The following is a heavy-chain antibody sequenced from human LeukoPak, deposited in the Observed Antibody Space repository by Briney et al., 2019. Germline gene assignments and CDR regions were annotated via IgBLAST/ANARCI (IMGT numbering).Heavy chain of an antibody. CDR3: ARSSVKTYYYDSSGYFDY. J-gene: IGHJ4*02. D-gene: IGHD3-22*01. V-gene: IGHV3-23*01. CDR2: ISGSGGST. Sequence: GGSLRLTCAASGFTFSSYAMSWVRQAPGKGLEWVSAISGSGGSTYYADSVKSRFTISRDNSKNTLYLQMNSLRAEDTAVYYCARSSVKTYYYDSSGYFDYWGQGTLVTVSS. CDR1: GFTFSSYA.